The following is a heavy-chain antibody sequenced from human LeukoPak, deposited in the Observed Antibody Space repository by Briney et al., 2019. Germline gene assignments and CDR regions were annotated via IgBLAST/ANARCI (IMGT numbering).Heavy chain of an antibody. D-gene: IGHD6-19*01. V-gene: IGHV3-23*01. Sequence: GGSLRLSCAASGFTFRSYAVTWVRQAPGKGLEWVSGISAGGGSTYYADSVKGRFTISRDNSKNTLYLQMNSLRAEDTAVYYCANGRGWPPYYFDYWGQGTLVTVSS. CDR3: ANGRGWPPYYFDY. J-gene: IGHJ4*02. CDR1: GFTFRSYA. CDR2: ISAGGGST.